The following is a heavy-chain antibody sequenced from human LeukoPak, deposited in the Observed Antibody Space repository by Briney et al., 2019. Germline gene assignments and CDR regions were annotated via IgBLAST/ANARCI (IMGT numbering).Heavy chain of an antibody. Sequence: KPSETLSLTCTVSGGSISSYYWSWIRQPAGKGLEWIGRIYTSGSTNYNPSLKSRVTMSVDTSKNQFSLKLSSVTAADTAVYDCAGTNVGGPTGHWFDPWGQGTLVTVSS. D-gene: IGHD1-1*01. V-gene: IGHV4-4*07. CDR2: IYTSGST. J-gene: IGHJ5*02. CDR1: GGSISSYY. CDR3: AGTNVGGPTGHWFDP.